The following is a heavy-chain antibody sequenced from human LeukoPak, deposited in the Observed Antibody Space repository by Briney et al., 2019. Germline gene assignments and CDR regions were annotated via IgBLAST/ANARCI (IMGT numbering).Heavy chain of an antibody. Sequence: ASVKVSCKASGYTFTSYYMHWVRQAPGQGLEWMGIINPSGGSTSYAQKFQGRVTMTRDMSTSTVYMELSSLRSEDTAVYYCARDMGIAAAGMDFGFDYWGQGTLVTVSS. D-gene: IGHD6-13*01. CDR2: INPSGGST. J-gene: IGHJ4*02. V-gene: IGHV1-46*01. CDR3: ARDMGIAAAGMDFGFDY. CDR1: GYTFTSYY.